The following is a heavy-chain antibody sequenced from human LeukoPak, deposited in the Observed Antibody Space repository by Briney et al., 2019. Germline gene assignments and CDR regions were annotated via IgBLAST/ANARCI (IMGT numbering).Heavy chain of an antibody. J-gene: IGHJ3*02. CDR3: AREVPAAMSGFDI. D-gene: IGHD2-2*01. V-gene: IGHV3-21*01. Sequence: GGSRRFSCAASGCTFATYTRDWFRQAPGKGRGGISSISSSSDYIYYADSARGRFTVSRDNSQKSLFLQMNSLRAEDTAVYYCAREVPAAMSGFDIWGQGTMATVSS. CDR2: ISSSSDYI. CDR1: GCTFATYT.